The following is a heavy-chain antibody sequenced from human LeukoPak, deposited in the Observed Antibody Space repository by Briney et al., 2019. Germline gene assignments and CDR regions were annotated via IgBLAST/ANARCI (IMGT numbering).Heavy chain of an antibody. CDR1: GGTFSSYT. J-gene: IGHJ6*02. Sequence: GASVKVSCKASGGTFSSYTISWVRQAPGQGLEWMGRIIPILGIANYAQKFQGRVTITADKSTSTAYMELSSLRSEDTAVYYCARGFDYYDGMDVWGQGTTVTVSS. CDR2: IIPILGIA. CDR3: ARGFDYYDGMDV. V-gene: IGHV1-69*02.